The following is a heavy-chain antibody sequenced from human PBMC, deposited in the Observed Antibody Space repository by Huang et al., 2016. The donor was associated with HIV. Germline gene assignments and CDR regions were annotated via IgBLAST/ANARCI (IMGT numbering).Heavy chain of an antibody. CDR1: GGSIRSDNYY. D-gene: IGHD3-10*01. Sequence: QLQLQESGPGLVKPSETLSLTCTVSGGSIRSDNYYWGWIRQPPGKGLEWIGSIYYIGGTFYNPSRKSRVTITVDTSKNQFSLKMRSVTAADTAVYYCARLPGSITMIRGVITDPYWGQGTLVTVSS. J-gene: IGHJ4*02. CDR3: ARLPGSITMIRGVITDPY. CDR2: IYYIGGT. V-gene: IGHV4-39*01.